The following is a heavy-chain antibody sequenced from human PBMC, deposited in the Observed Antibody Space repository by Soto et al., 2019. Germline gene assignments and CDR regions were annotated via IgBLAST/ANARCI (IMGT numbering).Heavy chain of an antibody. CDR1: GGSFIDYS. Sequence: QVLLQQWGAGRLKPSETLSLTCAVYGGSFIDYSWGWIRQSPGTGLEWIGEIIHSGRANYNPSLKSRVTISVDTSKNQFSLKLYSVTAADAAVYYCARVSDYWSQGTLVTVSS. CDR3: ARVSDY. V-gene: IGHV4-34*12. J-gene: IGHJ4*02. CDR2: IIHSGRA.